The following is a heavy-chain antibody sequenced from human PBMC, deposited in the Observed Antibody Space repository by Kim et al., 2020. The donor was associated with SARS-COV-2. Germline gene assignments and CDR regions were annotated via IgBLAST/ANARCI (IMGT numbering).Heavy chain of an antibody. J-gene: IGHJ6*02. Sequence: GGSLRLSCAASGFTFSSYAMSWVRQAPGKGLEWVSSISGSGDSTYYADSVKGRFTISRDNSKNTLDLQMNSLRAEDTAVYYCAISPNSIANGIDVWGQGTTVTVSS. D-gene: IGHD6-6*01. V-gene: IGHV3-23*01. CDR3: AISPNSIANGIDV. CDR2: ISGSGDST. CDR1: GFTFSSYA.